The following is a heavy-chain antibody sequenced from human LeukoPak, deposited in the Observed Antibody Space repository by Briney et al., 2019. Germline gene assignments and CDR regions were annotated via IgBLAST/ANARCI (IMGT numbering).Heavy chain of an antibody. CDR1: GGSISSSSYY. J-gene: IGHJ4*02. CDR2: IYYSGST. D-gene: IGHD6-6*01. Sequence: SETLSLTCTVSGGSISSSSYYWGWIRQPPGKGLEWIGSIYYSGSTYYNPSLKSRVTISVDTSKNQFSLKLSSVTAADTAVYYCARDGDYSGSYYWGQGTLVTVSS. CDR3: ARDGDYSGSYY. V-gene: IGHV4-39*07.